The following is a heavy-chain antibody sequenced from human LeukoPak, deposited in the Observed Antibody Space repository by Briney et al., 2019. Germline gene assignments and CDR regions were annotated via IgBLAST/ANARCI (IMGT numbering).Heavy chain of an antibody. CDR1: GYSFTNYW. V-gene: IGHV5-51*01. Sequence: GESLQISCKGSGYSFTNYWIGWVRQMPGKGLEWMGIIYLRDSNTRYSPSFQGQVTFSADKSISTAYLQWRSLKASDTAMYFCARRDYYDSRAFDIWGQGTMVTVSS. CDR2: IYLRDSNT. J-gene: IGHJ3*02. D-gene: IGHD3-22*01. CDR3: ARRDYYDSRAFDI.